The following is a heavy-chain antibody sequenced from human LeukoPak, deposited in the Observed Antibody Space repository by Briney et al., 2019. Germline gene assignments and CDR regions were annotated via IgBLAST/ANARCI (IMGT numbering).Heavy chain of an antibody. CDR2: IYHSGST. Sequence: SETLPLTCTVSGYSISSGYYWGWIRQPPGKGLEWIGGIYHSGSTYYNPSLKSRVTISVDTSKNQFSLKLSSVTAADTAVYYCARGSPTIFGVEGAFDIWGQGTMVTVSS. D-gene: IGHD3-3*01. CDR1: GYSISSGYY. J-gene: IGHJ3*02. CDR3: ARGSPTIFGVEGAFDI. V-gene: IGHV4-38-2*02.